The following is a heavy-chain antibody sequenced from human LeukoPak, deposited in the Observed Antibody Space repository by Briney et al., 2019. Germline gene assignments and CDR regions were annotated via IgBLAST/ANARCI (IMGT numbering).Heavy chain of an antibody. CDR3: ARGAPMDSSSWYVPSFDY. J-gene: IGHJ4*02. D-gene: IGHD6-13*01. V-gene: IGHV4-31*03. Sequence: PSQTLSLTCTVSGGSISSGGYYWSWIRQHPGKGLEWIGYIYYSGSTYYNPSLKSRVTISVDTSKNQFSLKLSSVTAADTAVYYCARGAPMDSSSWYVPSFDYWGQGTLVTVSS. CDR1: GGSISSGGYY. CDR2: IYYSGST.